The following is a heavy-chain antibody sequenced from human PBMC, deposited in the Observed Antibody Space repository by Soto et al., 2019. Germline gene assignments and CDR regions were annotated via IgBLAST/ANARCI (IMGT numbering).Heavy chain of an antibody. CDR2: ISGSSRTI. D-gene: IGHD2-15*01. CDR1: GFIFNTYS. J-gene: IGHJ4*02. V-gene: IGHV3-48*02. CDR3: ARTLSWRRGPFDY. Sequence: EVQLVESGGGLIQPGGSPRLTCAASGFIFNTYSMNWVRQAPGKGLEWVSYISGSSRTILYSDSVRGRFTISRDNANNSVYLQMSSLRDEDTAVYYCARTLSWRRGPFDYWGQGSLVSVSS.